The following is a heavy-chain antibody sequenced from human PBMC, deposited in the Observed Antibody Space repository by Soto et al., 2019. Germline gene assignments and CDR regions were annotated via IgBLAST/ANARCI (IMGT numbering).Heavy chain of an antibody. Sequence: SVKVSCKASGDTFSTYTITWVRQAPGQGLEWMGGIIPRSGTSNYAQKFQGRVTITADESTSTAYMELSSLRSEDTAVYYCARDPSNTSGRYQFFDSWGQGTLVTVSS. D-gene: IGHD2-15*01. J-gene: IGHJ4*02. CDR2: IIPRSGTS. CDR1: GDTFSTYT. CDR3: ARDPSNTSGRYQFFDS. V-gene: IGHV1-69*13.